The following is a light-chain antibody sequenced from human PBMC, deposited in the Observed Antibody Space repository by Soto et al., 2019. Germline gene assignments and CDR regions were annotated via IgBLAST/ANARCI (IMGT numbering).Light chain of an antibody. Sequence: QSVLTQPASVSGSPGQSITISCTGTSSDVGGYNYVSWYQQHPDKAPKLIIFYVTNRPSGVSNRFSGSKSGNTASLTISGLQAGDEADYYCSSCTTSSTYVFGTGTKVTVL. CDR3: SSCTTSSTYV. J-gene: IGLJ1*01. V-gene: IGLV2-14*01. CDR1: SSDVGGYNY. CDR2: YVT.